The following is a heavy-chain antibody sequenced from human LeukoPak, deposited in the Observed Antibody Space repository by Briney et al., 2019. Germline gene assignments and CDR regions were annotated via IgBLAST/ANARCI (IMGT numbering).Heavy chain of an antibody. V-gene: IGHV3-20*04. CDR3: ARLLVYNSGGEAFDH. CDR2: INWNGGST. CDR1: GFTFDDYG. Sequence: GGSLRLSCAASGFTFDDYGMSWVRQAPGKGLEWVSGINWNGGSTGYADSVKGRFTISRDNAKNSLYLQMNSLRAEDTAVYYCARLLVYNSGGEAFDHWGQGTLVTVSS. D-gene: IGHD1-20*01. J-gene: IGHJ4*02.